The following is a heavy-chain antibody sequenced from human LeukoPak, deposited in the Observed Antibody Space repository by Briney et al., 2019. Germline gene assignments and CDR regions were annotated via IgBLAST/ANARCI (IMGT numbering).Heavy chain of an antibody. CDR2: IIPLFGAP. CDR3: ARHDSYSSSFPYNWFDP. V-gene: IGHV1-69*06. CDR1: GGSLSSYA. D-gene: IGHD6-13*01. Sequence: SVTVSCKASGGSLSSYAISWVRQAPGQGLEWMGGIIPLFGAPNYAQKFQGRVTITADKSTTTAYMELSSLRSEDTAVYFCARHDSYSSSFPYNWFDPWGQGTLVTVSS. J-gene: IGHJ5*02.